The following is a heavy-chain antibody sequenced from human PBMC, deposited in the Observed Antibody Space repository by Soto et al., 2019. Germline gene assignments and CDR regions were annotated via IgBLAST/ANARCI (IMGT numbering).Heavy chain of an antibody. D-gene: IGHD2-8*01. V-gene: IGHV3-53*01. CDR3: ARDRLTVGVREYYGMDV. CDR2: TYSGGST. Sequence: EVQLVESGGGLIQPGGSLRLSCAASGFTVSSTYMSWVLQAPRKGLEWVSITYSGGSTHYADSVKGRFTISRDNSKNTLYLEMNSLRAEDTAVYYCARDRLTVGVREYYGMDVWGQGTTVTVSS. J-gene: IGHJ6*02. CDR1: GFTVSSTY.